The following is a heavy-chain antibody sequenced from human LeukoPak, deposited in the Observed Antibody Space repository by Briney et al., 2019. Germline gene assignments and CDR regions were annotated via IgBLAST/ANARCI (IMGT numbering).Heavy chain of an antibody. V-gene: IGHV1-18*01. CDR1: GYTFTSYG. CDR3: ARYNYDFWSGSHFDY. Sequence: ASVKVSCKASGYTFTSYGISWVRQAPGQGLEWMGWISAYNGNTNYAQKIQGRVTMTTDTSTSTAYMELRSLRSDDTAVYYCARYNYDFWSGSHFDYWGQGTLVTVSS. J-gene: IGHJ4*02. CDR2: ISAYNGNT. D-gene: IGHD3-3*01.